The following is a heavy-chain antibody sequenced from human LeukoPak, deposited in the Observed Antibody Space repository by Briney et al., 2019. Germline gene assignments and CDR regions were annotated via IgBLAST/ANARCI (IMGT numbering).Heavy chain of an antibody. Sequence: PGGSLRLSCAASGFTFSSYEMNWVRQAPGKGLEWVSVIYSGGSTSYADSVKGRFTISRDNSQNTLYLQMNSLRAEDTAVYYCARDRSPWETRNPDAFDIWGQGTMVSVSS. V-gene: IGHV3-53*01. CDR2: IYSGGST. CDR1: GFTFSSYE. D-gene: IGHD1-14*01. J-gene: IGHJ3*02. CDR3: ARDRSPWETRNPDAFDI.